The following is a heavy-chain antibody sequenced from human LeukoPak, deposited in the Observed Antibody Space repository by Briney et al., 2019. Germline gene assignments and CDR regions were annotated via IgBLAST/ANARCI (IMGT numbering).Heavy chain of an antibody. CDR2: IYHNGDT. D-gene: IGHD2-2*01. CDR3: ARQGSCSNTNSNRWFDP. CDR1: GYSISSGYY. Sequence: PSETLSLTCDVSGYSISSGYYWGWIRQPPGEGLEWIASIYHNGDTHYNSSLRSGVTISVDTSKNQFSLKVRSVTAADTALYYCARQGSCSNTNSNRWFDPWGQGILVTVSS. V-gene: IGHV4-38-2*01. J-gene: IGHJ5*02.